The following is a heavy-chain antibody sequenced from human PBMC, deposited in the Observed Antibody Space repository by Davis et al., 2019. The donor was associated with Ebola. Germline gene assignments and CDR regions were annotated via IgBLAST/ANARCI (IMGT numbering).Heavy chain of an antibody. V-gene: IGHV3-73*01. D-gene: IGHD3-10*02. Sequence: GESLKISCAASGFTFSGSAMHWVRQASGKGLEWVGRIRSKANSYATAYAASVKGRFTISRDDSENTAYLQMNSLKTEDTAVYYCICSQQPFDYWGQGTLVTVSS. CDR2: IRSKANSYAT. J-gene: IGHJ4*02. CDR1: GFTFSGSA. CDR3: ICSQQPFDY.